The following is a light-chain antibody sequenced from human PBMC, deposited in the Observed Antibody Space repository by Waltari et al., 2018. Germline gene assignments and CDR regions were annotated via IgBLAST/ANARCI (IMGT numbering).Light chain of an antibody. CDR1: QGIRVD. CDR3: LQHNSYPFT. CDR2: AAS. V-gene: IGKV1-17*01. Sequence: DIQMTQSPSSLSASVGDRVPIPCRASQGIRVDLGWYQQKPGRAPKRLIYAASRLQSGVPSRFSGSGSGTEFTLTISSLEPEDFGTYYCLQHNSYPFTFGPGTKVDIK. J-gene: IGKJ3*01.